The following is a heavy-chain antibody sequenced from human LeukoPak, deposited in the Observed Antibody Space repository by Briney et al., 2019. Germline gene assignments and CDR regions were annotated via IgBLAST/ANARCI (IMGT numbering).Heavy chain of an antibody. J-gene: IGHJ4*02. Sequence: GGSLRLSCAASGFTFSSYAMHWVRQAPGQRLEWMGWINAGNGNTKYSQEFQGRVTITRDTSASTAYMELSSLRSEDMAVYYCARDSGETFDFDYWGQGTLVTVSS. CDR1: GFTFSSYA. V-gene: IGHV1-3*03. CDR2: INAGNGNT. CDR3: ARDSGETFDFDY. D-gene: IGHD3-10*01.